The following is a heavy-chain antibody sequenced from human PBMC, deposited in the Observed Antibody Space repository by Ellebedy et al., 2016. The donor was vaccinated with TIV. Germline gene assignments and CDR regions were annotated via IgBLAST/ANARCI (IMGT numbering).Heavy chain of an antibody. J-gene: IGHJ4*02. D-gene: IGHD5-12*01. V-gene: IGHV4-39*01. CDR1: GGSISSSPYH. CDR3: ARGGGGYDFYTEAY. CDR2: IYYIGST. Sequence: MPSETLSLTCTVSGGSISSSPYHWGWIRQPPGKGLEWIGSIYYIGSTYYKPFFESRVTMSVDTSKNQFSLNLNSVTAADTAVYYCARGGGGYDFYTEAYWGQGILVTVSS.